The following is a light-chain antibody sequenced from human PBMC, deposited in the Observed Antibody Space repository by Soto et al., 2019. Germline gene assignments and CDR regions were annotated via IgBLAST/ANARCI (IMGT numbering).Light chain of an antibody. CDR2: DAS. V-gene: IGKV3-15*01. CDR1: QSVSSN. Sequence: EAGMTQSPATLSVSPGERPTLSCRASQSVSSNLAWYQQKPGQAPRLLIYDASTRATGIPARFSGSGSGTEFTLTISSLQSEDFAVYYCQQYNTWPLTFGPGTKVDI. CDR3: QQYNTWPLT. J-gene: IGKJ3*01.